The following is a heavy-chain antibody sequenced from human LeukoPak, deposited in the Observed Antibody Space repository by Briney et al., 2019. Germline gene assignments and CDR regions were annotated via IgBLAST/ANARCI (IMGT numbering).Heavy chain of an antibody. CDR3: AIILGEWELLPPDY. D-gene: IGHD1-26*01. CDR2: IYYSGRT. Sequence: SETLSLTCIVSGGSISSSAYYWGWIRQSPGKGLEWIGNIYYSGRTYYNPSLKTRVTISVDTSKNQFSLKLSSVTAADTAVYYCAIILGEWELLPPDYWGQGTLVTVSS. J-gene: IGHJ4*02. V-gene: IGHV4-39*01. CDR1: GGSISSSAYY.